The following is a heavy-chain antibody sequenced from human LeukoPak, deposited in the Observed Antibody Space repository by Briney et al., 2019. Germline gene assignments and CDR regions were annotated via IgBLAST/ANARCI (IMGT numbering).Heavy chain of an antibody. CDR1: GYTFTGYY. J-gene: IGHJ3*02. CDR3: ARDVGSDAFDI. Sequence: ASVKVSCKASGYTFTGYYMHWVRQAPGQGLEWMGWINPNSGGTNYAQKFQGRVTMTRDTSICAAYMELSRLRSDDTAVYYCARDVGSDAFDIWGQGAMVTVSS. V-gene: IGHV1-2*02. CDR2: INPNSGGT.